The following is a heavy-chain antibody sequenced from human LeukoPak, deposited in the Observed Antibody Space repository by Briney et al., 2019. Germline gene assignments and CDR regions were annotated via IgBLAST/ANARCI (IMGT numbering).Heavy chain of an antibody. Sequence: GGSLRLSCTASGFSFSGHWMHWARQLPGKGLVWVSRISPTGSTTSYADSVKGRFTVSRDNSKNMLSLQMNSLRVEDTAVYYCVRDADISGYYSYSDYWGQGILVTVSS. J-gene: IGHJ4*02. CDR3: VRDADISGYYSYSDY. CDR1: GFSFSGHW. V-gene: IGHV3-74*01. CDR2: ISPTGSTT. D-gene: IGHD6-19*01.